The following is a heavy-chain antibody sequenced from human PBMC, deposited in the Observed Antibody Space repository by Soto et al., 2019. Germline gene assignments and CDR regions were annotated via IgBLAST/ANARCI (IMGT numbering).Heavy chain of an antibody. CDR3: ARDSPPFIVVVVAATQDY. V-gene: IGHV3-30-3*01. Sequence: GGSLRLSCAASGFTFSSYAMHWVRQAPGKGLEWVAVISYDGSNKYYADSVKGRFTISRDNSKNTLYLQMNSLRAEDTAVYYCARDSPPFIVVVVAATQDYWGQGTLVTVSS. J-gene: IGHJ4*02. CDR1: GFTFSSYA. CDR2: ISYDGSNK. D-gene: IGHD2-15*01.